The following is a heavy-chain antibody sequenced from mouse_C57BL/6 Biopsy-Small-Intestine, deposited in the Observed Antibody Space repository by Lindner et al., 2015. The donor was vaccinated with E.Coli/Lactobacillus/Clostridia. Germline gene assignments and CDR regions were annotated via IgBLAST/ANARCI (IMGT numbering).Heavy chain of an antibody. Sequence: SVKVSCKASGYSFNSNGIRLGADRPLDKGLSGWDGSACIMVTKKFAQKFQGRFTMTTDTSTSTAYMELRSLRSDDTAVYYCARGGAVAGMLLSFDPWGQGTQVIVS. V-gene: IGHV1-69*01. CDR1: GYSFNSNG. D-gene: IGHD6-1*01. J-gene: IGHJ3*01. CDR2: SACIMVTK. CDR3: ARGGAVAGMLLSFDP.